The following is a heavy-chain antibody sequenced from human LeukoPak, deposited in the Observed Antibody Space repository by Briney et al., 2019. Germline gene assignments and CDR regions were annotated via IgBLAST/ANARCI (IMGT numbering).Heavy chain of an antibody. V-gene: IGHV4-34*01. D-gene: IGHD6-13*01. CDR2: INQYGGT. J-gene: IGHJ4*02. CDR3: ARKSSSWSTLYYFDY. CDR1: GGSLSGYH. Sequence: SETLSLTCAVYGGSLSGYHWSWSRQPPGKGLEWIGDINQYGGTNYNPSLKSRVTISLDTSNNQFSLKLTSVTAADTAVYYCARKSSSWSTLYYFDYWGQGALVTVSS.